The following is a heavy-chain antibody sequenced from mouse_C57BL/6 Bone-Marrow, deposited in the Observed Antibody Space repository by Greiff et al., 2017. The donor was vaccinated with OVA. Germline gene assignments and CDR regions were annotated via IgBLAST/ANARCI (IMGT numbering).Heavy chain of an antibody. CDR1: GFTFSDAW. Sequence: EVQLQQSGGGLVQPGGSMKLSCAASGFTFSDAWMDWVRQSPEKGLEWVAEIRNKANNHATYYAESVKGRFTISRDDSKSSVYLQMNSLRAEDTGIYYCTRHGPYAMDYWGQGTSVTVSS. J-gene: IGHJ4*01. CDR2: IRNKANNHAT. CDR3: TRHGPYAMDY. V-gene: IGHV6-6*01.